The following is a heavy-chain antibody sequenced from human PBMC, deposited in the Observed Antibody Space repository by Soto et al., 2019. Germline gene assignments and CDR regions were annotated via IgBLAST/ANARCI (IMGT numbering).Heavy chain of an antibody. CDR3: ARGRAARSGGRSNYGMDV. CDR1: GYTFTSYD. D-gene: IGHD2-15*01. CDR2: MNPNSGNT. V-gene: IGHV1-8*01. J-gene: IGHJ6*02. Sequence: ASVKVSCKASGYTFTSYDINWVRQATGQGLEWMGWMNPNSGNTGYAQKFQGRVPMTRNTSISTAYMELSSLRSEDTAVYYCARGRAARSGGRSNYGMDVWGQGTTVTVSS.